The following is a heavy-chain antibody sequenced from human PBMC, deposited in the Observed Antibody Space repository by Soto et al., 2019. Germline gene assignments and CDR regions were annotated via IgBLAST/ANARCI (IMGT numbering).Heavy chain of an antibody. CDR1: GFSLSSTGVG. J-gene: IGHJ4*02. Sequence: QITLKESGPTLVKVTQTVTLTCTFSGFSLSSTGVGVGWIRQHPGKALEGLALINWNDDKRYNPSLKSRLTITKDTSKNQVVLTMTNMDPVDTATYYCARSGHNSGFFYYDYWGQGTLVTVAS. CDR3: ARSGHNSGFFYYDY. D-gene: IGHD3-22*01. CDR2: INWNDDK. V-gene: IGHV2-5*01.